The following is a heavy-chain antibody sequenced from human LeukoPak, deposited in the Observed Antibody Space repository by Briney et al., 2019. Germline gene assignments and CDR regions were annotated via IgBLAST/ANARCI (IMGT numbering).Heavy chain of an antibody. CDR3: PSILYYDILTGWEPYYFDY. CDR2: IRSKAYGGTT. Sequence: TGGSLRLSCTASGFTFGDYAMSWVRLAPGKGLEWVGFIRSKAYGGTTEYAASVKGRFTISRDDSKSIAYLQMNSLKTEDTAVYYCPSILYYDILTGWEPYYFDYWGQGTLVTVSS. J-gene: IGHJ4*02. D-gene: IGHD3-9*01. CDR1: GFTFGDYA. V-gene: IGHV3-49*04.